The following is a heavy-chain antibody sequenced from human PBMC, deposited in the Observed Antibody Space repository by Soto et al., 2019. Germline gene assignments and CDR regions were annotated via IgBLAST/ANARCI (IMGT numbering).Heavy chain of an antibody. J-gene: IGHJ4*02. Sequence: ASVKVSCKASGYSFSSYAIHWVRQAPGQRLEWMGWINAGNGNTKYSQKFQGRVTITRDTSASTAYMELSSLRSEDTAVYYCARVSGYYLPDYWGQXTLVTVSS. V-gene: IGHV1-3*01. CDR2: INAGNGNT. CDR3: ARVSGYYLPDY. D-gene: IGHD5-12*01. CDR1: GYSFSSYA.